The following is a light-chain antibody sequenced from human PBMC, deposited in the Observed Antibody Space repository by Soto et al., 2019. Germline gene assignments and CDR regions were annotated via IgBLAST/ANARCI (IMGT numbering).Light chain of an antibody. CDR3: QQSYSTPWT. Sequence: DIQMTQSPSSLSASVGDRVTITCRASQSISSYLNWYHQKPGKAPKLLIYAASSLQSGVPSRFSGSGSGTDFTLTISSLQPEDFATYYCQQSYSTPWTFGQVTKVDIK. CDR1: QSISSY. J-gene: IGKJ1*01. V-gene: IGKV1-39*01. CDR2: AAS.